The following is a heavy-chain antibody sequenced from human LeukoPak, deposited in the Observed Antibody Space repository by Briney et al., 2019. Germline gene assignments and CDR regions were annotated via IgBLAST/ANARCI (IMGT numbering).Heavy chain of an antibody. D-gene: IGHD6-13*01. CDR3: ARDLLVLG. CDR1: GFTFSSYS. CDR2: ISSSSSTI. Sequence: PGGSLRLSCAASGFTFSSYSMNWVRQAPGKGLEWVSYISSSSSTIYYADSVKGRFTISRGNAKNSLYLQMNSLRAEDTAVYYCARDLLVLGWGQGTLVTVPS. V-gene: IGHV3-48*01. J-gene: IGHJ4*02.